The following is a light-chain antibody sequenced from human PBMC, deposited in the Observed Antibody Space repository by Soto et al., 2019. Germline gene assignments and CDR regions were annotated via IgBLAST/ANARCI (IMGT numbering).Light chain of an antibody. Sequence: DIQMTQSPSTLSASVGDRVTITCRASQSISRWLAWYQQKPGTVPKLLIYEASTLKSGVPSRFSGSRSGTEFTLTVSSLQPDDFATYYCQQYNDSFPYTFGQGTKLEIK. J-gene: IGKJ2*01. CDR3: QQYNDSFPYT. CDR2: EAS. V-gene: IGKV1-5*03. CDR1: QSISRW.